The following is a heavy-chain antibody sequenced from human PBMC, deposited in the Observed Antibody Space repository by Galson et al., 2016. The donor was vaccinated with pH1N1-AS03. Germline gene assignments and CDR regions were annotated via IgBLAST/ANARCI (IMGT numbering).Heavy chain of an antibody. CDR2: IKGDGSEK. CDR3: ARTNWFDY. V-gene: IGHV3-7*01. CDR1: GFTFTGYW. J-gene: IGHJ4*02. Sequence: SLRLSCAASGFTFTGYWMSWVRQAPGKGLEWVANIKGDGSEKVYVDSVKGRFTISRDNAKNSLYLQMDSLRAEDTAVYYRARTNWFDYWCQGTLVTVSS. D-gene: IGHD7-27*01.